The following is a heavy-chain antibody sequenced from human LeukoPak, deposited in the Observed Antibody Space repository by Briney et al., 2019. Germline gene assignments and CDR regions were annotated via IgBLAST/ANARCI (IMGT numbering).Heavy chain of an antibody. CDR1: GVSISSGGYY. D-gene: IGHD4-17*01. V-gene: IGHV4-31*03. Sequence: KPSETLSLTCTVSGVSISSGGYYWSWIRQHPGKGLEWIGYIYYSGSTYYNPSLKSRVTISVDTSKNQFSLKLSSVTAADTAVYYCAVGAFGDYEYFQHWGQGTLVTVSS. J-gene: IGHJ1*01. CDR3: AVGAFGDYEYFQH. CDR2: IYYSGST.